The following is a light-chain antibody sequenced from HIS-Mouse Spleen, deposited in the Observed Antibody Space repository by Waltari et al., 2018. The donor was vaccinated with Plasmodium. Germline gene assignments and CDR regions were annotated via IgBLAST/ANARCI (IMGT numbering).Light chain of an antibody. J-gene: IGLJ3*02. Sequence: SYELPQPSSVSVSPGQTARITCSGDVLAKKYARWFQQKPGQAPVLVIYKESERPSGIPERFSGSSSGTTVTLTISGAQVEDEADYYCYSAADNNLVFGGGTKLTVL. CDR1: VLAKKY. V-gene: IGLV3-27*01. CDR2: KES. CDR3: YSAADNNLV.